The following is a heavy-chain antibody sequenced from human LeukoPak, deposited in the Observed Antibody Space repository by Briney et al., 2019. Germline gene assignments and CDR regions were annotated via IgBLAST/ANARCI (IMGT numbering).Heavy chain of an antibody. V-gene: IGHV1-2*02. D-gene: IGHD6-6*01. CDR2: IYPYSGDT. CDR3: ARDRNSGSSLDI. CDR1: GYTFTGYY. Sequence: GAPVKVSCKASGYTFTGYYIHWVRQAPGQGLEWMGWIYPYSGDTNYAQNFQGRVTMTRDTSISTANMELSSLKSDDTAVYYCARDRNSGSSLDIWGQGTMLTVSS. J-gene: IGHJ3*02.